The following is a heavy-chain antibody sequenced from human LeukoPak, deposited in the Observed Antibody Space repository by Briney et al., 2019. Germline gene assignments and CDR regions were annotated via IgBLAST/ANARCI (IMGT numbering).Heavy chain of an antibody. Sequence: GGSLTLSCAASGFTFDDYSMHWVRQAPGKGLEWVSGISWNSGSIGYADSVKGRFTISRDNAKNSLYLQMSSLRAEDTALYYCAKGDCSSTSCTRAFDYWGQGTLVTVSS. D-gene: IGHD2-2*01. CDR1: GFTFDDYS. V-gene: IGHV3-9*01. CDR2: ISWNSGSI. CDR3: AKGDCSSTSCTRAFDY. J-gene: IGHJ4*02.